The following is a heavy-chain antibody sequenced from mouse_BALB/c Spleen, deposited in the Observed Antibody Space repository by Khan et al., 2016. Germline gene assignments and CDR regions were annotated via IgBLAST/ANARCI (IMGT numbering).Heavy chain of an antibody. CDR1: EYTFTNYG. D-gene: IGHD2-4*01. Sequence: QIQLVQSGPELKKPGETVKISCKASEYTFTNYGMNWVKQAPEKGLKWMGWMNTYTGEPTYADDFKGRFAFSLKTSARTAYFQINNLKNEDTATYCCARDYDYDGDWYFDVWGAGTTVTVSS. J-gene: IGHJ1*01. V-gene: IGHV9-3-1*01. CDR3: ARDYDYDGDWYFDV. CDR2: MNTYTGEP.